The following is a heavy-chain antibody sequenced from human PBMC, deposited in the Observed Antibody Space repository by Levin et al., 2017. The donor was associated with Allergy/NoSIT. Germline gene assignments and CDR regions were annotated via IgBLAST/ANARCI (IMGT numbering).Heavy chain of an antibody. V-gene: IGHV4-59*08. J-gene: IGHJ6*03. CDR3: ARHAMYKYASGSSQYSYYHMDV. Sequence: SETLSLTCTVSGGSISNYYWSWIRQPPGKGLEWIAYISYVGTTNYHPSLKSRLTMSVDTSKHQFSLKLSSVTAADTAVYYCARHAMYKYASGSSQYSYYHMDVWGKGTTVTVSS. D-gene: IGHD3-10*01. CDR1: GGSISNYY. CDR2: ISYVGTT.